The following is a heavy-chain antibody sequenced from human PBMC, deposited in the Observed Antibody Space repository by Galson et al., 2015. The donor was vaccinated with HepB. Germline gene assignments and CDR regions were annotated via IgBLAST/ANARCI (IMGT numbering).Heavy chain of an antibody. CDR1: GGSISSGSYY. V-gene: IGHV4-39*01. Sequence: SETLSLTCTVSGGSISSGSYYWSWIRQPAGKGLEWIGSIYYSGSTYYNPSLKSRVTISVDTSKNQFSLKLSSVTAADTAVYYCARHLHPPGAFDIWGQGTMVTVSS. CDR2: IYYSGST. J-gene: IGHJ3*02. CDR3: ARHLHPPGAFDI.